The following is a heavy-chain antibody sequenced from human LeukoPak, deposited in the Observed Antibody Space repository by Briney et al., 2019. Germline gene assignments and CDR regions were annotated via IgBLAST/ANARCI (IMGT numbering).Heavy chain of an antibody. CDR3: VRFYDYVWGTRNGFDI. D-gene: IGHD3-16*01. CDR2: IYPGDSDT. J-gene: IGHJ3*02. CDR1: GYSFTSYW. V-gene: IGHV5-51*04. Sequence: GESLKISCQGSGYSFTSYWIGWVRQMPGKGLEWMGIIYPGDSDTRYSPSFQGQVTISADKPISTAYLQWSSLKASDTAMYYCVRFYDYVWGTRNGFDIWGQGTMVTVSS.